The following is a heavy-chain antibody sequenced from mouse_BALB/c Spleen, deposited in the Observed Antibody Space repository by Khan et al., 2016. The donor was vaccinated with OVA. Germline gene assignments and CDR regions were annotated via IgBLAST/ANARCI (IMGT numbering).Heavy chain of an antibody. CDR2: ISYSGST. J-gene: IGHJ4*01. CDR3: ASGLGRYYALDY. CDR1: GYSITSDYA. D-gene: IGHD4-1*01. Sequence: EVQLQESGPGLVKPSQSLSLTCTVTGYSITSDYAWNWIRQFPGNKLEWMGYISYSGSTTYNPSLKSRISITRDTSKDQFFLQLKSVTSEDTATYYCASGLGRYYALDYWGQGTSVTVSS. V-gene: IGHV3-2*02.